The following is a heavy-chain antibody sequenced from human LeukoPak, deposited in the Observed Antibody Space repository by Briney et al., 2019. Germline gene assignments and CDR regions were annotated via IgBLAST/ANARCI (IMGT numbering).Heavy chain of an antibody. J-gene: IGHJ5*02. CDR1: GVSIGSYY. D-gene: IGHD3-10*02. Sequence: SETLSLTCTVSGVSIGSYYWSWIRQPPGKGLEWIGYINYSGTTNYNPSLKSRVSMSVDTSKNQFSLKLSSVTAADTAVYYCARGTMLVGPWGQGTQVTVSS. V-gene: IGHV4-59*01. CDR2: INYSGTT. CDR3: ARGTMLVGP.